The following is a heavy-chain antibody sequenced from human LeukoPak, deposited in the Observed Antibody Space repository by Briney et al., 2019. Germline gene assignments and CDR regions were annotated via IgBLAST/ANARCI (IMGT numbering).Heavy chain of an antibody. CDR1: GFSVSNNY. V-gene: IGHV3-66*01. CDR2: IYSGGST. CDR3: ASDSYSPEYFQH. Sequence: GSLRLSCAASGFSVSNNYMSWVRQAPGKGLEWVSVIYSGGSTFYADSVKGRFTISRDNSKNTLYLQMSSLRAEDTAVYYCASDSYSPEYFQHWGQGTLVTVSS. D-gene: IGHD2-15*01. J-gene: IGHJ1*01.